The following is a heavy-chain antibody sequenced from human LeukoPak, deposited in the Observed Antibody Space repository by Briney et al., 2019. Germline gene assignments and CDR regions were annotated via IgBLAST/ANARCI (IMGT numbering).Heavy chain of an antibody. CDR3: AKDRDFWSGYPTYAFDI. CDR1: GFTFSSYA. Sequence: PGGSLRLSCAASGFTFSSYAMSWVRQAPGKGLEWVSAIGGSGGSTYYADSVKGRFTISRDNSKNTLYLQMNSLRAEDTAVYYCAKDRDFWSGYPTYAFDIWGQGTMVTVSS. J-gene: IGHJ3*02. V-gene: IGHV3-23*01. CDR2: IGGSGGST. D-gene: IGHD3-3*01.